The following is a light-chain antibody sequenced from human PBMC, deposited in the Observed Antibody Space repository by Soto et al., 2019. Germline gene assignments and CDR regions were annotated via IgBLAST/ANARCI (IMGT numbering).Light chain of an antibody. J-gene: IGKJ2*01. CDR2: EAS. CDR3: QQYNDSFPYT. Sequence: DIQLSQSPSTLSASVGDIVTITCLASQSISSWLAWYQQIPGTAPKLLIYEASTLERGVPSRFSGSRSGTEFTLTVSSLQPDDFATYYCQQYNDSFPYTFGQGTKVDIK. CDR1: QSISSW. V-gene: IGKV1-5*03.